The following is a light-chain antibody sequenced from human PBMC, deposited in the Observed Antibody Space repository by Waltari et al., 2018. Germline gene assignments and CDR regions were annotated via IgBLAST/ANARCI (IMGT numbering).Light chain of an antibody. V-gene: IGLV1-47*01. CDR1: SSNIGSNY. CDR2: RNK. Sequence: QSVLTQPPSASGTPGQRVTISCSGSSSNIGSNYVYWYQQLPGTAPKLLIYRNKRRPSGVPDRFSGSKSGTSASLAISGLRSEDEADYYCAAWDASLSGPVFGGGTKLTVL. J-gene: IGLJ2*01. CDR3: AAWDASLSGPV.